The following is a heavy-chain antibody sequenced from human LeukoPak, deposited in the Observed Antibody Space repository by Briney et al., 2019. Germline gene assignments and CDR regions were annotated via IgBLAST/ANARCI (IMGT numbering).Heavy chain of an antibody. CDR3: AREIFGSGSCPDY. Sequence: GGSLRLSCAASGITFNAIHWVRQAPGKGLEWVALTWYDGHNKYYADSVKGRFTISIDNSKNMVYLHMNSLRADDTAVYYCAREIFGSGSCPDYWGQGTLVTVSS. V-gene: IGHV3-33*01. D-gene: IGHD3-10*01. J-gene: IGHJ4*02. CDR1: GITFNA. CDR2: TWYDGHNK.